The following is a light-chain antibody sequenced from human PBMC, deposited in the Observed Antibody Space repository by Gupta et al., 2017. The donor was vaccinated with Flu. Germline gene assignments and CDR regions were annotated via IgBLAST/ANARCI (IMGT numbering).Light chain of an antibody. CDR1: QSLLHSNGYNY. Sequence: DIEVTQSPLSLPVTPGEPASISCRASQSLLHSNGYNYLNWYLQKPGQSPQLLIYAASNRASGVPDRFSGSGSGTDFTLKISRVEAEDIGIYYCMQALEAPLTFDGGTKVEIK. CDR2: AAS. CDR3: MQALEAPLT. J-gene: IGKJ4*01. V-gene: IGKV2-28*01.